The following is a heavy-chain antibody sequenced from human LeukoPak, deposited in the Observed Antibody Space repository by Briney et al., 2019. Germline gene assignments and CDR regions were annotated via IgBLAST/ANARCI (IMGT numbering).Heavy chain of an antibody. Sequence: PGGSLRLSCAASGFTFSSHWMHWVRQAPGKGLVWVSRISPDGSTTKNADSVKGRFTISRDNARSTLFLQLNSLRAEDTDVYYCAREINKWFDPWGQGTLVTVSS. V-gene: IGHV3-74*03. CDR2: ISPDGSTT. CDR3: AREINKWFDP. J-gene: IGHJ5*02. CDR1: GFTFSSHW.